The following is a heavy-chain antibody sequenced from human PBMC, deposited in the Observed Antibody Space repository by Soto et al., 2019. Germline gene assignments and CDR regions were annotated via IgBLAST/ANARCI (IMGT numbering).Heavy chain of an antibody. CDR1: GDSVSSNSVA. CDR2: TYYRSKWNN. CDR3: ARGRFNAFGI. V-gene: IGHV6-1*01. J-gene: IGHJ3*02. Sequence: QVQLQQSGPGLVKPSQTLSLTCAISGDSVSSNSVAWNWIRQSPSRGLEWLGRTYYRSKWNNDYGVTVKGRITINPDTSKNQFSLQLNSVTPEDTAVYYCARGRFNAFGIWGQGTMVTVSS. D-gene: IGHD3-3*01.